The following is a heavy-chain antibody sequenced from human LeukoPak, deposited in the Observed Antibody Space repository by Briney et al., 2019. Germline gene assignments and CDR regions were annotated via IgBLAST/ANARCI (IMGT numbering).Heavy chain of an antibody. J-gene: IGHJ3*02. CDR2: IYYSGST. V-gene: IGHV4-61*10. D-gene: IGHD3-22*01. CDR1: GGSISSGSYY. CDR3: ARDSQYYDSSGYPNTFDI. Sequence: PSETLSLTCTVSGGSISSGSYYWSWIRQPAGKGLEWIGYIYYSGSTNYNPSLKSRVTISVDTSKNQFSLKLSSVTAADTAVYYCARDSQYYDSSGYPNTFDIWGQGTMVTVSS.